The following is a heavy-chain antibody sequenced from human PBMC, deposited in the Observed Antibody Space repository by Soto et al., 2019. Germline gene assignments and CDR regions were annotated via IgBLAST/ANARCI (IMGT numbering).Heavy chain of an antibody. D-gene: IGHD2-15*01. CDR2: INWNGGST. J-gene: IGHJ4*02. Sequence: GGSLRLSSAASGFTFVDYCRSWVRQAPGKGLEWVSGINWNGGSTGYADSVKGRFTISRDNAKNSLYLQMNSLRAEDTALYHCARRLGYCSGGSCSKPSYYFDFWGQGTLVTVSS. CDR1: GFTFVDYC. CDR3: ARRLGYCSGGSCSKPSYYFDF. V-gene: IGHV3-20*01.